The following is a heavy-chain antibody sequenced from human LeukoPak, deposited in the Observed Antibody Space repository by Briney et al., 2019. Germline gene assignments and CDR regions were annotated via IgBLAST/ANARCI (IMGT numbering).Heavy chain of an antibody. CDR3: ARGCNYYDSSGYYYNAFDI. V-gene: IGHV4-34*01. J-gene: IGHJ3*02. CDR2: INHSGST. Sequence: EPSETLSLTCAVYGGSFSGYYWSWIRQPPGKGVEWIGEINHSGSTNYNPSLKSRVTISVDTSKNQFSLKLSSVTAADTAVYYCARGCNYYDSSGYYYNAFDIWAKGQWSPSLQ. D-gene: IGHD3-22*01. CDR1: GGSFSGYY.